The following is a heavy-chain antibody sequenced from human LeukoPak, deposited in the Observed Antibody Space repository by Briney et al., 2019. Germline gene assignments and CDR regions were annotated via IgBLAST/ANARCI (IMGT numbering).Heavy chain of an antibody. CDR2: IYYSGST. CDR1: GGSISSGSYY. D-gene: IGHD3-10*01. CDR3: ARDSTTSLSLEITMVRGVIRDDNWFDP. V-gene: IGHV4-61*02. Sequence: PSQTLSLTCTVSGGSISSGSYYWSWIRQPAGKGLEWIGRIYYSGSTYYHPSLKSRVTISVDTSKNQFSLKLSSVTAADTAVYYCARDSTTSLSLEITMVRGVIRDDNWFDPWGQGTLVTVSS. J-gene: IGHJ5*02.